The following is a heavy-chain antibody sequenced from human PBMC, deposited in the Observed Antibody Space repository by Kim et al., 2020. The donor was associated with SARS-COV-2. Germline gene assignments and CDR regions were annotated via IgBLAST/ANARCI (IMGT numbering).Heavy chain of an antibody. J-gene: IGHJ6*02. Sequence: GGSLRLSCAASGFTFSSYWMSWVRQAPGKGLEWVANIKQDGSEKYYVDSVKGRFTISRDNAKNSLYLQMNSLRAEDTAVYYCARDQPLYSSSWPIVGGYYGMDVWGQGTTVTVSS. CDR2: IKQDGSEK. CDR1: GFTFSSYW. D-gene: IGHD6-13*01. V-gene: IGHV3-7*01. CDR3: ARDQPLYSSSWPIVGGYYGMDV.